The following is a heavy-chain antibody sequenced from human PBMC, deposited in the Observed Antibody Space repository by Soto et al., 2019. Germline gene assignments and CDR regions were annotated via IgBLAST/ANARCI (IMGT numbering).Heavy chain of an antibody. CDR2: VRSKANGYAT. V-gene: IGHV3-73*02. CDR3: ARQGYGGYYGLDV. Sequence: EVQLVESGGDLVQPGGSLKLSCAASGFTFSGSAIHWVRQTSGKGLEWVGRVRSKANGYATSYAASEQGRFNISRDDSKKMAYLQMNSLKTEDTALYYCARQGYGGYYGLDVWGQGTTVTVSS. J-gene: IGHJ6*02. CDR1: GFTFSGSA. D-gene: IGHD4-17*01.